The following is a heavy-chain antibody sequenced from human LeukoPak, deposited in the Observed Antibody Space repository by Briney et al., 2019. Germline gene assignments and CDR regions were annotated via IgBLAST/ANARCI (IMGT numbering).Heavy chain of an antibody. D-gene: IGHD2-21*02. Sequence: GGSLRLSCAASGFTFSSYSMNWVRQAPGKGLEWVSYISSGSSTIYYADSVKGRFTISRDNAKNSLCLQMNSLRDEDTAVYYCARENIVVVTAIRDAFDIWGPGTMVTVSS. CDR2: ISSGSSTI. CDR3: ARENIVVVTAIRDAFDI. V-gene: IGHV3-48*02. CDR1: GFTFSSYS. J-gene: IGHJ3*02.